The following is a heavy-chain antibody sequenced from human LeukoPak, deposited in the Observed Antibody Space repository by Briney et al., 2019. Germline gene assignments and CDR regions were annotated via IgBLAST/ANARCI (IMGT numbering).Heavy chain of an antibody. J-gene: IGHJ5*02. CDR2: INHSGST. V-gene: IGHV4-34*01. CDR1: GGSISSYY. Sequence: SEALSLTCNVSGGSISSYYWSWIRQPAGKGLEWIGEINHSGSTNYNPSLKSRVTISVDTSKNQFSLKLSSVTAADTAVYYCARGGEMNIVVVPAAPPLQYNWFDPWGQGTLVTVSS. CDR3: ARGGEMNIVVVPAAPPLQYNWFDP. D-gene: IGHD2-2*01.